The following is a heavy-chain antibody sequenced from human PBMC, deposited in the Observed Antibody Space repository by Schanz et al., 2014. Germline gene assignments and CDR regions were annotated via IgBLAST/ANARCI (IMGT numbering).Heavy chain of an antibody. Sequence: QVQLVQSGAEVKKPGSPVTVSCKSSGGTFSSYAISWVRQAPGQGLEWMGWMNPNSGDTGYPRKFQDRVTMTRNTSISTAYMELNSLTSEDTAVYYCARVSMEFERGKSYYYYMDVWGRGTTVTVSS. J-gene: IGHJ6*03. D-gene: IGHD3-10*01. CDR2: MNPNSGDT. CDR3: ARVSMEFERGKSYYYYMDV. V-gene: IGHV1-8*01. CDR1: GGTFSSYA.